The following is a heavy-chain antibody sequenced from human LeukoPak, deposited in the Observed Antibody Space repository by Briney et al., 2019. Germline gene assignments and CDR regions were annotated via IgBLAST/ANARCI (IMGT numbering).Heavy chain of an antibody. V-gene: IGHV3-23*01. Sequence: GGSPRLSCAASGFSFSSYAMSWVRQAPGKGPEWVSIISAGGSSIDYTNSVKGRFTISRDNFKNTLYLQMNSLRAEDTAMYYCTTSDCEYWGQGALVTVSS. CDR2: ISAGGSSI. J-gene: IGHJ4*02. CDR1: GFSFSSYA. CDR3: TTSDCEY.